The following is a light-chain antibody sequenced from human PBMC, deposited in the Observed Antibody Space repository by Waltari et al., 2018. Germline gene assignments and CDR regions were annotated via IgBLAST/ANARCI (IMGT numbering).Light chain of an antibody. CDR1: NIGRQR. CDR3: LVWHSTTDHHGV. CDR2: YDS. V-gene: IGLV3-21*04. J-gene: IGLJ2*01. Sequence: SDVVTQSPSVSVAPGATARTTCGGDNIGRQRWHWYQQRPGQAPVLVISYDSDRPSGIPERFSGSNSGNTATLTISWVEADDEADYYCLVWHSTTDHHGVFGGGTKLTVL.